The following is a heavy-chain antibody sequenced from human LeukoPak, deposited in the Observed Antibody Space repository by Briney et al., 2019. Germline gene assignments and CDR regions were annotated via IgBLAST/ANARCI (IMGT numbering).Heavy chain of an antibody. CDR3: ARDGQWLVGGNWFDP. D-gene: IGHD6-19*01. CDR2: ISYDGSNK. CDR1: GFTFSSSA. V-gene: IGHV3-30*04. Sequence: GGSLRLSCAASGFTFSSSAMHWVRQAPGKGLEWVSVISYDGSNKYYADSVKGRFTISRDNSKNTLYLQMNSLRAEDTAVYYCARDGQWLVGGNWFDPWGQGTLVTVSS. J-gene: IGHJ5*02.